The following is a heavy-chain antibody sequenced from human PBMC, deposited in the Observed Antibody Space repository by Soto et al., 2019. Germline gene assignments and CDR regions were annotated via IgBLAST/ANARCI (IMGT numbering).Heavy chain of an antibody. CDR1: GFTFSSYG. J-gene: IGHJ6*02. D-gene: IGHD3-10*01. CDR3: ARDTALAMVRIYYGMDV. CDR2: IWYDGSNK. Sequence: QVQLVESGGGVVQPGRSLRLSCAASGFTFSSYGMHWVRQAPGKGLEWVAVIWYDGSNKYYADSVKGRFTISRDNSKNTLYLQMNSLRAEDTAVYYCARDTALAMVRIYYGMDVWCQGTTVTVSS. V-gene: IGHV3-33*01.